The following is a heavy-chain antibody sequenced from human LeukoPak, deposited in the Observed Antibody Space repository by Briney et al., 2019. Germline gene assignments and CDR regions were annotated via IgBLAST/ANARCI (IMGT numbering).Heavy chain of an antibody. Sequence: GGSLRLSCAASGFTVSSNYKSWVRQAPGKGLGWVSVIYSGGSTYYADSVKGRFTISRDNSKNTLYLQMNSLRAEDTAVYYCARGPQVVAATVEDYWGQGTLVTVSS. CDR2: IYSGGST. J-gene: IGHJ4*02. V-gene: IGHV3-66*01. CDR1: GFTVSSNY. D-gene: IGHD2-15*01. CDR3: ARGPQVVAATVEDY.